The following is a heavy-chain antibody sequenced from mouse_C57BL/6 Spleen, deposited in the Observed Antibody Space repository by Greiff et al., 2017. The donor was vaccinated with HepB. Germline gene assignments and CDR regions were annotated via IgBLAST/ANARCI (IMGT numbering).Heavy chain of an antibody. CDR3: ARWITTVVATDYFDY. CDR1: GYTFTSYG. Sequence: VQRVESGAELARPGASVKLSCKASGYTFTSYGISWVKQRTGQGLEWIGEIYPRSGNTYYNEKFKGKATLTADKSSSTAYMELRSLTSEDSAVYFCARWITTVVATDYFDYWGQGTTLTVSS. V-gene: IGHV1-81*01. D-gene: IGHD1-1*01. CDR2: IYPRSGNT. J-gene: IGHJ2*01.